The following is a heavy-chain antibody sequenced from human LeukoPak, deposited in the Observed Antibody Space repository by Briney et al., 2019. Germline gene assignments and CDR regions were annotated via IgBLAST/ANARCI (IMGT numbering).Heavy chain of an antibody. CDR3: AKGQQGLGELDY. CDR1: GGTFSSDA. J-gene: IGHJ4*02. CDR2: IIPILGIA. V-gene: IGHV1-69*04. D-gene: IGHD6-19*01. Sequence: GASVKVSCKASGGTFSSDAISWVRQAPGQGLEWMGRIIPILGIANYAQKFQGRVTITADKSTSTAYMELSSLRSEDTAVYYCAKGQQGLGELDYWGQGTLVTVSS.